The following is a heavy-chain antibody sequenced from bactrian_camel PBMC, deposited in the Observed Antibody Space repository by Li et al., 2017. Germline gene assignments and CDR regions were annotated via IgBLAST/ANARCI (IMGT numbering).Heavy chain of an antibody. J-gene: IGHJ7*01. D-gene: IGHD6*01. CDR1: GFTYLRNC. V-gene: IGHV3S55*01. Sequence: HVQLVESGGGSVEAGESLRLSCKADGFTYLRNCMGWYRQTPGKEREAVAAIDDVGSTSYANSIKGRFTVSRDNAKNVLHLQMNSLKTEDAGAYYCAVAIRGMYGGSWFCHNRDGIDYWGEGTQVTVS. CDR2: IDDVGST.